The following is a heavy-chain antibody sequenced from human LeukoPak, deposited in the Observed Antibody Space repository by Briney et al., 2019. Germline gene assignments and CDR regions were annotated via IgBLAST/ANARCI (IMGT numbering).Heavy chain of an antibody. V-gene: IGHV3-23*01. CDR1: GFTFSNYA. D-gene: IGHD3-10*01. CDR3: VKNSSSGSYFDY. CDR2: ISGSGGSP. Sequence: GGSLRLSCVASGFTFSNYAMSWVRQAPGKGLEWVSGISGSGGSPYYADSVKGRFTISRDNSRNTLHLQMSSLRVEDTAVYYRVKNSSSGSYFDYWGQGTLVTVSS. J-gene: IGHJ4*02.